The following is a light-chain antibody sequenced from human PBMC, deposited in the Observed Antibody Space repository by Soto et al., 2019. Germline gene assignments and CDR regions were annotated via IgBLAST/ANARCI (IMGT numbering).Light chain of an antibody. CDR1: QSISTF. CDR2: GAT. CDR3: QQLRSYPLS. Sequence: DIEMTQSPSSLSASVGDRVTITCRASQSISTFLNWYQQKGGKAPKLLIQGATGLQSGVPLRFSGSGSGTDFSLTISSLQPEDSATYYCQQLRSYPLSFGGGTKVEI. J-gene: IGKJ4*01. V-gene: IGKV1-39*01.